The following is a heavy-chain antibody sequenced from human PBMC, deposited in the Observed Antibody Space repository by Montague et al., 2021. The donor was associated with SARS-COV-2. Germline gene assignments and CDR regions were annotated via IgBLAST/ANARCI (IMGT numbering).Heavy chain of an antibody. J-gene: IGHJ6*02. V-gene: IGHV3-21*01. CDR3: ARGYLDVWSGNHYGMDV. CDR2: LSGSSTHK. CDR1: GFTFSNYF. D-gene: IGHD3-3*01. Sequence: SLRLSCAASGFTFSNYFMNWVRQAPGQGLEWVSSLSGSSTHKYYSDSLKGRFTISRDNAKNSLYLQINSLRAEDTAVYYCARGYLDVWSGNHYGMDVWGQGTTVTASS.